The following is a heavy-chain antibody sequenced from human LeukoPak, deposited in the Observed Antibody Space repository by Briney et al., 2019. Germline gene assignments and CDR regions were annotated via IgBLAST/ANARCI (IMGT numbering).Heavy chain of an antibody. CDR2: IYHSGST. CDR1: GYSISSGYY. V-gene: IGHV4-38-2*02. CDR3: ALNSGSYYRIY. J-gene: IGHJ4*02. Sequence: SETLSLTYTVSGYSISSGYYWGWIRQPPGKGLEWIGSIYHSGSTYYNPSLKSRVTISVDTSKNQFSLKLSSVTAEDTAVYYCALNSGSYYRIYWGQGTLVTVSS. D-gene: IGHD1-26*01.